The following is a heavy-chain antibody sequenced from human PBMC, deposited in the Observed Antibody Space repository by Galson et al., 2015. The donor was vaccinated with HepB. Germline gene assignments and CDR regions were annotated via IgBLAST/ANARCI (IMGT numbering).Heavy chain of an antibody. J-gene: IGHJ4*02. CDR3: ARGPRITIFGVVNY. CDR1: GYTFTSYA. CDR2: INAGNGNT. Sequence: SVKVSCKASGYTFTSYAMHWVRQAPGQRLEWMGWINAGNGNTKYSQKFQGRVTITRDTSASTAYMELSSLRSEDTAVYYCARGPRITIFGVVNYWGQGTLVTVSS. D-gene: IGHD3-3*01. V-gene: IGHV1-3*01.